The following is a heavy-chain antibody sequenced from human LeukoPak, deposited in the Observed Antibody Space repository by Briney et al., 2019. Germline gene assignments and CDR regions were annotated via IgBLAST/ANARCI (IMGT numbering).Heavy chain of an antibody. V-gene: IGHV1-18*01. D-gene: IGHD3-22*01. CDR3: ARDYYDSSGSPTFDY. CDR1: GYTFTSYG. CDR2: ISAYNGNT. Sequence: ASVKVSCKASGYTFTSYGISWVRQAPGQGLEWMGWISAYNGNTNYAQKLQGRVTMTTDTSTSTAYMELRSLRSDDTAVYYCARDYYDSSGSPTFDYWGQGTLVTVSS. J-gene: IGHJ4*02.